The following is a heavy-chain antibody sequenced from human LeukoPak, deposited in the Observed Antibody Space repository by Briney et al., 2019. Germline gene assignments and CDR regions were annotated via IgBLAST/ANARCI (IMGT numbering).Heavy chain of an antibody. V-gene: IGHV1-2*02. CDR3: ARVSLYYDILTGFPYFDY. D-gene: IGHD3-9*01. J-gene: IGHJ4*02. CDR1: GYTFSGYY. CDR2: INPNSGGT. Sequence: ASVKVSCKASGYTFSGYYIHWVRQAPGQGLEWMGWINPNSGGTNYAQKFQGRVTMTRDTSISTAYMELSRLRSDDTAVYYCARVSLYYDILTGFPYFDYWGQGTLVTVSS.